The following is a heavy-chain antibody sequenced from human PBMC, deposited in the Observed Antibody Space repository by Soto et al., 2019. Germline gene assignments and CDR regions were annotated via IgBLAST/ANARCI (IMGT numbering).Heavy chain of an antibody. Sequence: QVQLVQSGAEVKKPGASVKVSCKASGYTFTSYDINWVRQATGQGLEWMGWMNPNSGNTGYAQKFQGGVTRARNTSISTAYMELSSLRSEDTAVYYCARGLGYCSSTSCPFDYWGQGTLVTVSS. CDR2: MNPNSGNT. CDR3: ARGLGYCSSTSCPFDY. CDR1: GYTFTSYD. D-gene: IGHD2-2*01. V-gene: IGHV1-8*01. J-gene: IGHJ4*02.